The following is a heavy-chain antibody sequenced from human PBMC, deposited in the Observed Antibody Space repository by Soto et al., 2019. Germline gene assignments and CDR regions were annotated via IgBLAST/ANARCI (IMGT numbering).Heavy chain of an antibody. J-gene: IGHJ5*02. CDR3: ARDPTGIAVAGTYNWFDP. Sequence: QVQLVQSGAEVKKPGSSVKVSCKASGGTFSSYAISWVRQAPGHGLEWMGTIIPIFATANYAQKFQGRVTITAXAXTXTPXMELSSLRSEDTAVDYCARDPTGIAVAGTYNWFDPWGQGTLVTVSS. CDR1: GGTFSSYA. CDR2: IIPIFATA. V-gene: IGHV1-69*15. D-gene: IGHD6-19*01.